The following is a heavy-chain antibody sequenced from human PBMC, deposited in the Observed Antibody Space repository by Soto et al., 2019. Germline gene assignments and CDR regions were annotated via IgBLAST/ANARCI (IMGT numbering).Heavy chain of an antibody. CDR2: INHSGST. J-gene: IGHJ4*02. V-gene: IGHV4-34*01. D-gene: IGHD2-8*01. Sequence: QVQLQQWGAGLLKPSETLSLTCAVYGGSFSGYSWSWIRQPPGKGLVWLGEINHSGSTHYNPSLKSRVTISGDTSKHQFSLKRSSVTAADTAVYYCARGAGDCTNGVGRHFDYWGQGTLVTVAS. CDR3: ARGAGDCTNGVGRHFDY. CDR1: GGSFSGYS.